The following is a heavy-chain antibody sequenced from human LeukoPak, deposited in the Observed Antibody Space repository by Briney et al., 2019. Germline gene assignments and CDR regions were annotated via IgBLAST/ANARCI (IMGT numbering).Heavy chain of an antibody. D-gene: IGHD3-9*01. CDR2: IYYSGST. CDR1: GGSISSYY. CDR3: ARGKLRYFDWLPNWFDP. Sequence: SETLSLTCTVSGGSISSYYWSWIRQPPGKGLEWIGYIYYSGSTYYNPSLKSRVTISVDTSKNQFSLKLSSVTAADTAVYYCARGKLRYFDWLPNWFDPWGQGTLVTVSS. J-gene: IGHJ5*02. V-gene: IGHV4-59*06.